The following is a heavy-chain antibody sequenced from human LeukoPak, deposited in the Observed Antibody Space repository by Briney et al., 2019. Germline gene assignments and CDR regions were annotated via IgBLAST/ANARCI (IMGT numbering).Heavy chain of an antibody. CDR3: ARINDLDCSGGSCYWVSSGLLFDY. J-gene: IGHJ4*02. CDR1: GFTVSSDS. D-gene: IGHD2-15*01. V-gene: IGHV3-53*01. CDR2: IYSGGST. Sequence: GGSLRLSCTVSGFTVSSDSMSWVRQAPGKGLEWVSFIYSGGSTHYSDSVKGRFTISRDNSKNTLYLQMNSLRAEDTAVYYCARINDLDCSGGSCYWVSSGLLFDYWGQGTLVTVSS.